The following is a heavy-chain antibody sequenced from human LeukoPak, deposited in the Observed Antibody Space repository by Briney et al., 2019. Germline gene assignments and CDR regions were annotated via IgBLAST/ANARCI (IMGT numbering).Heavy chain of an antibody. Sequence: PSETLSLTCAVYGGSFSGYYWSWIRQPPGKGLEWIGEINHSGSTNYNPSLKSRVTISVDMSKNQFSLKLSSVTAADTAVYYCARIGVRWLLDGRAPFDYWGQGTLVTVSS. D-gene: IGHD5-12*01. V-gene: IGHV4-34*01. J-gene: IGHJ4*02. CDR3: ARIGVRWLLDGRAPFDY. CDR2: INHSGST. CDR1: GGSFSGYY.